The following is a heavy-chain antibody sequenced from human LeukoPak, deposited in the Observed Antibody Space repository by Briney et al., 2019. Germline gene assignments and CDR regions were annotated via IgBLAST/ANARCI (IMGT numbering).Heavy chain of an antibody. CDR1: GYTFTSYD. D-gene: IGHD6-13*01. Sequence: GASVKVSCKASGYTFTSYDINWVRQATGQGLEWMGWMNPNSGNTGYAQKFQGRVTMTRNTSISTAYMELSSLRSEDTAVYYCARMYSSSWTQYAFAIWGQGTMVTVSS. CDR3: ARMYSSSWTQYAFAI. V-gene: IGHV1-8*01. CDR2: MNPNSGNT. J-gene: IGHJ3*02.